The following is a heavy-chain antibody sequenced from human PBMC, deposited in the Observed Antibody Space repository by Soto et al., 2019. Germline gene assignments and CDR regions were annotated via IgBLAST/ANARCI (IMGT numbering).Heavy chain of an antibody. D-gene: IGHD2-15*01. CDR3: AKESYCSGGSCYRNEGEYYFDY. J-gene: IGHJ4*02. V-gene: IGHV3-30*18. Sequence: GGSLRLSCAASGFTFSSYGMHWVRQAPGKGLEWVAVISYDGSNKYYADSVKGRFTISRDNSKNTLYLQMNSLRAEDTAVYYCAKESYCSGGSCYRNEGEYYFDYWGQGTLVTVSS. CDR2: ISYDGSNK. CDR1: GFTFSSYG.